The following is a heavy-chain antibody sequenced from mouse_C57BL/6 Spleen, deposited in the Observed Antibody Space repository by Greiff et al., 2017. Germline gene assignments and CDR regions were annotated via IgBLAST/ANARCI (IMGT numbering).Heavy chain of an antibody. V-gene: IGHV1-50*01. CDR2: IDPSDSYT. CDR3: ARGRTAQHYFDY. Sequence: QVQLQQPGAELVKPGASVKLSCKASGYTFTSYWMQWVKQRPGQGLEWIGEIDPSDSYTNYNQKFKGKATLTVDTSSSTAYMQLSSLTSEDSAVYYCARGRTAQHYFDYWGQGTTLTVSS. CDR1: GYTFTSYW. J-gene: IGHJ2*01. D-gene: IGHD3-2*02.